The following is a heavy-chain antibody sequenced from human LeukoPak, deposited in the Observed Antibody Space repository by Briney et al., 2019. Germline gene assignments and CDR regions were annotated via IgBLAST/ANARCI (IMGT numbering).Heavy chain of an antibody. V-gene: IGHV3-30*02. J-gene: IGHJ4*02. CDR3: AAPGESGYFYFDY. D-gene: IGHD3-3*01. CDR2: IRYDGSNK. CDR1: GFTFSSYG. Sequence: GGSLRLSCAASGFTFSSYGMHWVRQAPGKGLEWVAFIRYDGSNKYYADSVKGRFTISRDNSKNTLYLQMNSLRAEDTAVYYCAAPGESGYFYFDYWGQGTLVTVSS.